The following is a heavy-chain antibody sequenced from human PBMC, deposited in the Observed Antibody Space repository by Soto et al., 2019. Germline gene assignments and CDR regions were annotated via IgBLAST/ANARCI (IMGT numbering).Heavy chain of an antibody. CDR2: VYHSGST. CDR3: ARDSGWFDS. CDR1: CGSIRTHDYF. D-gene: IGHD1-1*01. Sequence: QTLSLPARVSCGSIRTHDYFWAWIRQPPGKGLEWIASVYHSGSTYYNPSLKSRVTVSVDPSKNQFALTLSSASAADTAMYYCARDSGWFDSWGQGTLVTVSS. V-gene: IGHV4-39*01. J-gene: IGHJ5*01.